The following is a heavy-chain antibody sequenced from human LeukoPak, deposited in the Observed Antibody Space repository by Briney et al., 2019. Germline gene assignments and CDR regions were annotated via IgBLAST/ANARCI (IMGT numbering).Heavy chain of an antibody. CDR2: INPNSGGT. J-gene: IGHJ4*02. V-gene: IGHV1-2*02. CDR3: ARGSYGEYSFDY. Sequence: ASVKVSCKASGYTFSGYYMHWVRQAPGQGLEWMGWINPNSGGTNYAQKFQGRVTMTRDTSISTAYMELSRLRSDDTAVYYCARGSYGEYSFDYWGQGTLGTVSS. CDR1: GYTFSGYY. D-gene: IGHD4-17*01.